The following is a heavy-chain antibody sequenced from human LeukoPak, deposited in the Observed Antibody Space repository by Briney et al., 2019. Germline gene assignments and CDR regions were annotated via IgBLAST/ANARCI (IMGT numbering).Heavy chain of an antibody. CDR2: IYHSGST. V-gene: IGHV4-38-2*01. CDR1: GYSISSHYY. J-gene: IGHJ4*02. CDR3: ARLIVGATNIDH. Sequence: SETLSLTCSVSGYSISSHYYWAWIRQPPGKGLEWVGNIYHSGSTYYNPSLKSRVTISVDTSKNHFSLRLSSVTAADTAVYYCARLIVGATNIDHWGQGTLVTVSS. D-gene: IGHD1-26*01.